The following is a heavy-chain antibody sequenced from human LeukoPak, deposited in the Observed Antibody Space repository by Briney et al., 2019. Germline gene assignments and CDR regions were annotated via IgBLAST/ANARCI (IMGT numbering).Heavy chain of an antibody. CDR3: ARGGTTVTTFFVRWAAGAFDI. CDR2: ISYVGSNK. J-gene: IGHJ3*02. D-gene: IGHD4-17*01. V-gene: IGHV3-30*04. Sequence: GGSLRLSCAASGFTFSSYAMHWVRQAPGKGLEWVAVISYVGSNKYYADSVKGRFTISRDNSKNTLYLQMNSLRAEDTAVYYCARGGTTVTTFFVRWAAGAFDIWGQGTMVTVSS. CDR1: GFTFSSYA.